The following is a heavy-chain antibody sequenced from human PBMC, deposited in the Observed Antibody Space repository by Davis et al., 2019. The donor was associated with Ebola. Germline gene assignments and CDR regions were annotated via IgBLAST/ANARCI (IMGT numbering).Heavy chain of an antibody. CDR2: ISYDGSNK. J-gene: IGHJ3*02. CDR1: GFTFSSYA. Sequence: PGGSLRLSCAAFGFTFSSYAMHWVRQAPGKGLEWVAVISYDGSNKYYADSVKGRFTISRDNSKNTLYLQMNSLRAEDTAVYYCAKSRDYYDSSGFSAFDIWGQGTMVTVSS. D-gene: IGHD3-22*01. CDR3: AKSRDYYDSSGFSAFDI. V-gene: IGHV3-30-3*02.